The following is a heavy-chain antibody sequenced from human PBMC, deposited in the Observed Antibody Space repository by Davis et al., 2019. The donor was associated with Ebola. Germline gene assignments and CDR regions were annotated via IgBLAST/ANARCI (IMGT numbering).Heavy chain of an antibody. D-gene: IGHD3-22*01. CDR2: IIPIFDTA. V-gene: IGHV1-69*13. J-gene: IGHJ6*03. Sequence: AASVKVSCKASGGTFGSYGISWVRRAPGQGLEWMGGIIPIFDTANYAQKFQGRVTITADESTSTAYMELSSLRFEDTAVYYCARGKFESTGYYYSENHYYYSMDVWGKGTTVTVSS. CDR1: GGTFGSYG. CDR3: ARGKFESTGYYYSENHYYYSMDV.